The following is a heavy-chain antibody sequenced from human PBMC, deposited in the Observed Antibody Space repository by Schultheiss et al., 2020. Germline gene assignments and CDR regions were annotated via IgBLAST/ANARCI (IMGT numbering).Heavy chain of an antibody. V-gene: IGHV4-30-4*01. Sequence: SETLSLTCTVSGGSISSGDYYWSWIRQPPGKGLEWIGYIYYSGSTYYNPSLKSRVTISVDTSKNQFSLKLSSVTAADTAVYYCAREKGGVATIYYYYYGMDVWGQGTTVTVSS. CDR3: AREKGGVATIYYYYYGMDV. CDR2: IYYSGST. D-gene: IGHD5-12*01. J-gene: IGHJ6*02. CDR1: GGSISSGDYY.